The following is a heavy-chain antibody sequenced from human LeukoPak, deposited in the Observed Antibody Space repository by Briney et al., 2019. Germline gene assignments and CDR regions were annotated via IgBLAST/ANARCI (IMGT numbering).Heavy chain of an antibody. Sequence: HSGGSLRLSCAASGFTFSSYAMHWVRQAPGKGLEWVAVISYDGSNKYYADSVKGRFTISRDNSKNTLYLQMNSLRAEDTAVYYCALLVVAATFSDYWGQGTLVTVSS. V-gene: IGHV3-30*04. D-gene: IGHD2-15*01. J-gene: IGHJ4*02. CDR2: ISYDGSNK. CDR1: GFTFSSYA. CDR3: ALLVVAATFSDY.